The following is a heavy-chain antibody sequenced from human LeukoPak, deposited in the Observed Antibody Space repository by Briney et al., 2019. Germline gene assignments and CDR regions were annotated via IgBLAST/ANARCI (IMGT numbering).Heavy chain of an antibody. CDR2: INPTSGGT. CDR3: ARDQSYYGGYGGLDF. D-gene: IGHD3-22*01. CDR1: GYTFIYYY. Sequence: ASVKVSCKASGYTFIYYYINWVRQAPGQGLEWMGWINPTSGGTNYAQKFQGRVTVTRDTSISTIYMELSMMRSDDTAVYYCARDQSYYGGYGGLDFWGQGTLVTVSS. J-gene: IGHJ4*02. V-gene: IGHV1-2*02.